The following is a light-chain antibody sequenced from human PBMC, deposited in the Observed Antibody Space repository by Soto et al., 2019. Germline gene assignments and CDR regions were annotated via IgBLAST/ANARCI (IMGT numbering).Light chain of an antibody. J-gene: IGKJ4*01. Sequence: EIVMTQSPATLSVSPGERATLSCRASQSVYSNLAWYQLKPGQAPRLLIYGASTRATGIPARFGGSGSGTEFTLTINSLQSEDFAVYYCQQYTKWPLTFGGGTKVEIK. V-gene: IGKV3D-15*01. CDR2: GAS. CDR1: QSVYSN. CDR3: QQYTKWPLT.